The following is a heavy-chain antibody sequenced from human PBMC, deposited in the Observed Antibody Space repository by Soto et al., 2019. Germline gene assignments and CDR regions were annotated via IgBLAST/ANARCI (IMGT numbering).Heavy chain of an antibody. D-gene: IGHD2-15*01. CDR3: AKGLLIVVVDSRNSVGAYFQH. V-gene: IGHV3-23*01. J-gene: IGHJ1*01. CDR1: GFTFSSYA. Sequence: GGSLRLSCAASGFTFSSYAMTWVRQAPGKGLEWVSAISGSGGSTYYADSVKGRFTISRDNSKNTLYLQMNSLRAEDTAVYYCAKGLLIVVVDSRNSVGAYFQHWGQGTLVTVSS. CDR2: ISGSGGST.